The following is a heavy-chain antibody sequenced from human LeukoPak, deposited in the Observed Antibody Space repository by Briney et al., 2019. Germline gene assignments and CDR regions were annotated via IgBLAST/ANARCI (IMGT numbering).Heavy chain of an antibody. Sequence: SETLSLTCAVYGGSFSGYYWSWIRQPPGKGLEWIGEVNHSGSTNYGPSLKSRVTMSVDTSKNQFSLNLSSVTAADTAVYYCARVVWDGVIVAVQPAATPGSIDYWGQGTLVTVSS. D-gene: IGHD2-2*01. J-gene: IGHJ4*02. CDR2: VNHSGST. CDR3: ARVVWDGVIVAVQPAATPGSIDY. V-gene: IGHV4-34*01. CDR1: GGSFSGYY.